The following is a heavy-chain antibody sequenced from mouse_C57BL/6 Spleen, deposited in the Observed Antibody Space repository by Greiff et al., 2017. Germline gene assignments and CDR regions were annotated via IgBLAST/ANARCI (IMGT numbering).Heavy chain of an antibody. D-gene: IGHD1-1*01. Sequence: QVQLQQPGAELVRPGSSVKLSCKASGYTFTSYWMDWVKQRPGQGLEWIGNIYPSDSETHYNQKFKDKATLTVDKSSSTAYMQPSSLTSEDSAVYYCARKSLYYGSSYDAMDYWGQGTSVTVSS. CDR3: ARKSLYYGSSYDAMDY. CDR2: IYPSDSET. CDR1: GYTFTSYW. V-gene: IGHV1-61*01. J-gene: IGHJ4*01.